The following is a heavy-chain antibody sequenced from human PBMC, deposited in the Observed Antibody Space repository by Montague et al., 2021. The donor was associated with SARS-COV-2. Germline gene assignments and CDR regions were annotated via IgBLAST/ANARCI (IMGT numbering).Heavy chain of an antibody. J-gene: IGHJ4*02. Sequence: SETLSLTRAVYGGSFSDYFWTWIRQPPGKGLEWIGEINHRGTSNYNPSLKSRVSISVDTSKNQFSLYLGSVTAADTAVYYCARGRQHFNMVVVVMTGGEYWCDYWGQGTLVTVSS. CDR1: GGSFSDYF. D-gene: IGHD3-22*01. CDR2: INHRGTS. CDR3: ARGRQHFNMVVVVMTGGEYWCDY. V-gene: IGHV4-34*01.